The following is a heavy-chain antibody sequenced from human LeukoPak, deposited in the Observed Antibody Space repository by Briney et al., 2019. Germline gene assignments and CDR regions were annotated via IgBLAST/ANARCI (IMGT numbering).Heavy chain of an antibody. Sequence: ASVKVSCKASGYTFTSYGISWVRQAPGQGLEWMGWISAYNGNTNYAQKLQGRVTMTTDTSTSTAYMELRSLRSDDTAVYYCARELRLSSITQPIHYDFWSGYTNWFDPWGQGTLVTVSS. CDR1: GYTFTSYG. CDR3: ARELRLSSITQPIHYDFWSGYTNWFDP. CDR2: ISAYNGNT. J-gene: IGHJ5*02. D-gene: IGHD3-3*01. V-gene: IGHV1-18*01.